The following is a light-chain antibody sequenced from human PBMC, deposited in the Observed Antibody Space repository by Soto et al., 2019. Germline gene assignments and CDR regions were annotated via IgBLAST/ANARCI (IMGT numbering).Light chain of an antibody. J-gene: IGKJ1*01. CDR2: DAS. CDR3: QQRSNWPPWT. Sequence: PGERATLSCRASQSVRSSFLAXXQXXPGXXXXLXXXDASNRATGIPARFSGSGSGSDFTLTISSLEPEDFAVYYCQQRSNWPPWTFGQGNKVDI. CDR1: QSVRSSF. V-gene: IGKV3-11*01.